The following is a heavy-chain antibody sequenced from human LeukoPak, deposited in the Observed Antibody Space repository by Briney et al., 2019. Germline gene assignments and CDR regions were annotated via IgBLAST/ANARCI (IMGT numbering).Heavy chain of an antibody. Sequence: SETLSLTCAVYGGSFSGYYWSWIRQPPGKGLEWMGEINHSGSTNYNPSLKSRVTISVDTSKNQFSLKLSSVTAADMAVYYCARGRKDIVVVPAAIFNYWGQGTLVTVSS. CDR1: GGSFSGYY. D-gene: IGHD2-2*01. CDR2: INHSGST. V-gene: IGHV4-34*01. CDR3: ARGRKDIVVVPAAIFNY. J-gene: IGHJ4*02.